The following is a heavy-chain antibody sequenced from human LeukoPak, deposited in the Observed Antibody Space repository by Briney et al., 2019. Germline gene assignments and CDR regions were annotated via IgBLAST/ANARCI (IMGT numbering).Heavy chain of an antibody. CDR1: GVSFSSYY. J-gene: IGHJ2*01. Sequence: PSETLSLTCTVSGVSFSSYYWSWIRQPPGKGLEWIGYLYYSGTTNYNPSLKSRVTISVDMSKNQFSLKLSSVTAADTAVYYCARGRDNADWYFDLWGRGTLVTVSS. CDR2: LYYSGTT. D-gene: IGHD2-2*01. CDR3: ARGRDNADWYFDL. V-gene: IGHV4-59*01.